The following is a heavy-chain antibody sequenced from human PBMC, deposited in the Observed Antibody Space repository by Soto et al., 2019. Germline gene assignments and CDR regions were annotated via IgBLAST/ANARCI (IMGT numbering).Heavy chain of an antibody. V-gene: IGHV3-7*01. CDR1: GFTFSSYW. J-gene: IGHJ4*02. CDR3: ARELSIVLMVYDPYSSGWYAY. D-gene: IGHD2-8*01. CDR2: IKQDGSEK. Sequence: GGSLRLACAASGFTFSSYWMSWVRQAPGKGLEWVANIKQDGSEKYYVDSVKGRFTISRDNAKNSLYLQINSLRAEDTAVYYCARELSIVLMVYDPYSSGWYAYSGQGTLVTVSS.